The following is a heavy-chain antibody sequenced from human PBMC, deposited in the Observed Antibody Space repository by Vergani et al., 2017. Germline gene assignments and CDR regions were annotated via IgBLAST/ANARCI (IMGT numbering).Heavy chain of an antibody. D-gene: IGHD2-2*01. CDR2: IRSKANSYAT. Sequence: EVQLVESGGGLVQPGGSLKLSCAASGFTFSGSAMHWVRQASGKGLEWVGRIRSKANSYATAYAASVKGRFTISRDDSKNTAYLQMNSLKTEDTAVYYCTTQSANLYCSSTSCYVPYYYYGMDVWGQGTTVTVSS. V-gene: IGHV3-73*01. J-gene: IGHJ6*02. CDR1: GFTFSGSA. CDR3: TTQSANLYCSSTSCYVPYYYYGMDV.